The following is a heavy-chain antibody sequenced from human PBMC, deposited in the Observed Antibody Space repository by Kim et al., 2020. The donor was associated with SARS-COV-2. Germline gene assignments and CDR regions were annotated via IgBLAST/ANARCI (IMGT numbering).Heavy chain of an antibody. V-gene: IGHV4-31*03. CDR1: GGSISSGGYY. Sequence: SETLSLTCTVSGGSISSGGYYWSWIRQHPGKGLEWIGYIYYSGITYYNPSLKSRVTISVDTSKNQFSLKLSSVTAADTAVYYCARDIVVVPAAPTVRWFDAWGQGTLVTVSS. CDR3: ARDIVVVPAAPTVRWFDA. D-gene: IGHD2-2*01. J-gene: IGHJ5*02. CDR2: IYYSGIT.